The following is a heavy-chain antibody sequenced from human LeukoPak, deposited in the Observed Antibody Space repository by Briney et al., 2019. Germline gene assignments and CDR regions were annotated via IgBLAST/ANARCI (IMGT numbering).Heavy chain of an antibody. V-gene: IGHV3-21*01. Sequence: GGSLRLSCAASGFTFSSYSMNWVRQAPGKGLEWVSSISSSSSYIYYADSAKGRFTISRDNAKNSLYLQMNSLRAEDTAVYYCARDFGLQLVQTVAFDYWGQGTLVTVSS. CDR1: GFTFSSYS. D-gene: IGHD5-24*01. J-gene: IGHJ4*02. CDR3: ARDFGLQLVQTVAFDY. CDR2: ISSSSSYI.